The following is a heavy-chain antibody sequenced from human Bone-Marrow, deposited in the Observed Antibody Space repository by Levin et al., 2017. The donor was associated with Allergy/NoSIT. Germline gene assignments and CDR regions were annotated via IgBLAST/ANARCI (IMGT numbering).Heavy chain of an antibody. D-gene: IGHD2-15*01. CDR1: GGTFSSYA. J-gene: IGHJ6*02. Sequence: EASVKVSCKASGGTFSSYAISWVRQAPGQGLEWMGGIIPIFGTANYAQKFQGRVTITADESTSTAYMELSSLRSEDTAVYYCASTLGVFNCSGGSCYRGGMDVWGQGTTVTVSS. CDR2: IIPIFGTA. V-gene: IGHV1-69*13. CDR3: ASTLGVFNCSGGSCYRGGMDV.